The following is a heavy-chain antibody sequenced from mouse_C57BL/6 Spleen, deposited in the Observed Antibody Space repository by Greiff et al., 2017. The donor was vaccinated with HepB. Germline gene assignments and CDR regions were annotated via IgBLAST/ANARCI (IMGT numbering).Heavy chain of an antibody. CDR3: TRDRGATTNYAMDY. D-gene: IGHD1-1*01. J-gene: IGHJ4*01. CDR2: ISSGGDYI. CDR1: GSTFSSYP. V-gene: IGHV5-9-1*02. Sequence: EVQRVESGEGLVKPGGSLKLSCPASGSTFSSYPMPWVRQIPEKRLEWVAYISSGGDYIYYADTVKGRFTIARDNARNTLYLQMSSLKSEDTAMYYCTRDRGATTNYAMDYWGQGTSVTVSS.